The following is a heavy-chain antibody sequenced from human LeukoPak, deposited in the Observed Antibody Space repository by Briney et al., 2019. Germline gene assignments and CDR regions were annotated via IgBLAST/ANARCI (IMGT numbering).Heavy chain of an antibody. J-gene: IGHJ1*01. D-gene: IGHD3-22*01. V-gene: IGHV3-48*03. CDR1: GFTFSGYE. CDR2: ISHTSDTI. Sequence: PGGSLRLSCAASGFTFSGYEMNWVRQAPGKGLKCIAYISHTSDTINYADSVKGQFTISRDNAKNSLYLQMNSLRADDTAVYYCARLNYYDGSGYQSVPHWGQGTLVTVSS. CDR3: ARLNYYDGSGYQSVPH.